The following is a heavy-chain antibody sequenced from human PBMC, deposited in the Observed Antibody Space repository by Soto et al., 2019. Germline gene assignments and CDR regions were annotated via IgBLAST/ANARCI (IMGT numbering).Heavy chain of an antibody. V-gene: IGHV3-23*01. CDR2: ISGSGGST. J-gene: IGHJ3*02. D-gene: IGHD3-10*01. Sequence: EVQLLESGGGLVQPGGSLRLSCAASGFTFSSYAMSWVRQAPGKGLEWVSAISGSGGSTYYADSVKGRFTISRDNSKNTLYLQMNSLRAEDTAVYYCAKAGRLVGGVWNDAFDIWGQVTMVTVS. CDR1: GFTFSSYA. CDR3: AKAGRLVGGVWNDAFDI.